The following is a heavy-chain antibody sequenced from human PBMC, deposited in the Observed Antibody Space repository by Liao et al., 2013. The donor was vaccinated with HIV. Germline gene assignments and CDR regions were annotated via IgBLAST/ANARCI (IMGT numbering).Heavy chain of an antibody. CDR1: GGSIINYY. Sequence: QVHLQQWGAGLLKPSETLSLTCSVSGGSIINYYWSWVRQPAGKGPEWIGRINDSGNTNYNPSFRGRLIMSIDTSRNQFSLRLNSVTAADTAVYYCARHSLAPGHLGQNAFDIWGQGTMVTVS. V-gene: IGHV4-59*10. CDR2: INDSGNT. D-gene: IGHD1-26*01. J-gene: IGHJ3*02. CDR3: ARHSLAPGHLGQNAFDI.